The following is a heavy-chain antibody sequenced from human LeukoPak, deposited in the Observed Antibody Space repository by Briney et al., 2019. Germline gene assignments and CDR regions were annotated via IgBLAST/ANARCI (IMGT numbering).Heavy chain of an antibody. J-gene: IGHJ3*02. V-gene: IGHV1-46*01. Sequence: ASVKVSCKAFGYTFTSNYMHWVRQAPGQGPEWMGVISPSGGSTTYAQKFQGRVTLTRDMSTSTDYLELSSLRSDDTAVYYCARDLEWLYPGGAFDIWGQGTMVTVSS. CDR1: GYTFTSNY. CDR2: ISPSGGST. CDR3: ARDLEWLYPGGAFDI. D-gene: IGHD3-3*01.